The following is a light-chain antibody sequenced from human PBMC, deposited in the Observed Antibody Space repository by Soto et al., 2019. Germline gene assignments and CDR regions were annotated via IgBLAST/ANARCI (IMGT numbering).Light chain of an antibody. Sequence: EIVLTQSPGTLSLSPGERATLSCRASQSVSSYLAWYQQKPGQAPRLLIYGASTRATGVPARFSGSRSGTEFTLTINSLQSEDFAVYYCQRYNNWPLTFGGGTKVDIK. CDR2: GAS. CDR3: QRYNNWPLT. J-gene: IGKJ4*01. V-gene: IGKV3-15*01. CDR1: QSVSSY.